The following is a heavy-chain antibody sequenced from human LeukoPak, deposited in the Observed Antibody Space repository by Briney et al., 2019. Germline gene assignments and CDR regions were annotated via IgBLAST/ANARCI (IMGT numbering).Heavy chain of an antibody. CDR2: ITANGGST. J-gene: IGHJ3*02. Sequence: GGSLRLSCAASGXTFSNYAMHWVRQAPGKGLEYVSAITANGGSTYYANSVKGRFTISRDNSKNTLYLQMGSLRAEDMAVYYCTRDWYYGTFDIWGQGTMVTVSS. CDR1: GXTFSNYA. CDR3: TRDWYYGTFDI. V-gene: IGHV3-64*01. D-gene: IGHD3-10*01.